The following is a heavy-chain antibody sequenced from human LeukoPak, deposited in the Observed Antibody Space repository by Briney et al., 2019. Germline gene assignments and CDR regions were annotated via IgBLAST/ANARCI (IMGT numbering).Heavy chain of an antibody. CDR3: AISFPLKSAVFDY. D-gene: IGHD6-13*01. CDR2: IYYSGST. CDR1: GGSISSGDFY. J-gene: IGHJ4*02. Sequence: SETLSLTCTVSGGSISSGDFYWSWIRQHPGKGLEWIGYIYYSGSTYYNPSLKSRVTISVDTSKNQFSLKLSSVTAADTAVYYCAISFPLKSAVFDYWGQGTLVTVSS. V-gene: IGHV4-31*03.